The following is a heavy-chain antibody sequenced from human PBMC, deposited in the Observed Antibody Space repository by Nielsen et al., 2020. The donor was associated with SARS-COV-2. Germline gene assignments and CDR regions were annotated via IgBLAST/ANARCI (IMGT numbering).Heavy chain of an antibody. Sequence: SVTVSCKASVSTFNTYCSSLVRPAPGHGLAWLGLISTYLSNPHYPQSLKGRVTMTTDTSASTAYMELRSLRSDDTAVYYCARAVGDDDVWGSYHPPRVDRWGQGTLVTVSS. V-gene: IGHV1-18*01. J-gene: IGHJ5*02. CDR2: ISTYLSNP. CDR1: VSTFNTYC. CDR3: ARAVGDDDVWGSYHPPRVDR. D-gene: IGHD3-16*02.